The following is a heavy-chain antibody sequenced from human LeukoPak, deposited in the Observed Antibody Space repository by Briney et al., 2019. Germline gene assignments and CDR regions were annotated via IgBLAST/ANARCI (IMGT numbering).Heavy chain of an antibody. CDR1: GFTFSSYA. CDR2: ISGSGGST. V-gene: IGHV3-23*01. CDR3: AGEAKFGETYGMDV. D-gene: IGHD3-10*02. J-gene: IGHJ6*02. Sequence: GGSLRLSCAASGFTFSSYAMSWVRQAPGKGLEWGSAISGSGGSTYCADSVKGRFTISRDNSKNTLYLQMNSLRAEDTAVYYCAGEAKFGETYGMDVWGQGTTVTVSS.